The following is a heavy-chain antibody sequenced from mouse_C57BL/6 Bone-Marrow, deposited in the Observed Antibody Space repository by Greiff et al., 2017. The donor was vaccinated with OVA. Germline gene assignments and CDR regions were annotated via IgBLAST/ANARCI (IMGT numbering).Heavy chain of an antibody. Sequence: EVQRVESGAELVRPGASVTLSCTASGFNIKDDYMHWVKQRPEQGLEWIGWIDPENGDTEYASKFQGKATITADTSANTAYLQLSSLTSEDTAVYYCTSYGNFDDWGQGTTLTVSS. CDR2: IDPENGDT. J-gene: IGHJ2*01. CDR1: GFNIKDDY. V-gene: IGHV14-4*01. CDR3: TSYGNFDD. D-gene: IGHD2-1*01.